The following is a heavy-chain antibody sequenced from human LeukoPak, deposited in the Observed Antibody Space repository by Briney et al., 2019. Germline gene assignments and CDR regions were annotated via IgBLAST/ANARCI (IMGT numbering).Heavy chain of an antibody. V-gene: IGHV4-4*07. J-gene: IGHJ5*02. CDR2: IHTSVST. Sequence: SETLSLTCTVSGGSISSYHWSWIRQPAGKGLEWIGRIHTSVSTKYNPSLKSRVTISEDKSKNQFSLKLSAVTAADTAVYYCARDRGVRQIVSSVTTIYLGWFDPWGQGTLVTAS. CDR3: ARDRGVRQIVSSVTTIYLGWFDP. D-gene: IGHD5-12*01. CDR1: GGSISSYH.